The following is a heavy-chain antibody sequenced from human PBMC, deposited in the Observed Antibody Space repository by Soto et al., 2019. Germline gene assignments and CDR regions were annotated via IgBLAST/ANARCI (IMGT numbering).Heavy chain of an antibody. CDR2: IYPSDSYT. D-gene: IGHD2-15*01. CDR1: GYSFTSYW. CDR3: ARRAYCSGGSCYPYFDY. Sequence: PGESLKISCKGSGYSFTSYWIGWVRQMPGKGLEWMGRIYPSDSYTNYSPSFQGHVTISADKSISTAYLQWSSLKASDTAMYYCARRAYCSGGSCYPYFDYWGQGTPVTVSS. V-gene: IGHV5-10-1*01. J-gene: IGHJ4*02.